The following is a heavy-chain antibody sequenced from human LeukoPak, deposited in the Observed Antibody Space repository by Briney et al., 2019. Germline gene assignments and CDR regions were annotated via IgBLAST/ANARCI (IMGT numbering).Heavy chain of an antibody. D-gene: IGHD3-10*01. J-gene: IGHJ6*02. V-gene: IGHV3-30-3*01. CDR3: ARELPKAAYGMDV. CDR2: ISYDGSNK. Sequence: GGSLRLSCAASEFTFSSYAMHWVRQAPGKGLEWVAVISYDGSNKYYADSVKGRFTISRDNSKNTLYLQMNSLRAEDTAVYYCARELPKAAYGMDVWGQGTTVTVSS. CDR1: EFTFSSYA.